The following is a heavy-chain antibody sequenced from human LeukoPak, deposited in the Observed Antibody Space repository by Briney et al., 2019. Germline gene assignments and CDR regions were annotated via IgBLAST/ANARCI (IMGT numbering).Heavy chain of an antibody. V-gene: IGHV4-4*02. J-gene: IGHJ4*02. Sequence: PSETLSLTCAVSGGSICSSNWWSWVRQPPGKGLEWIGEIYHSGSTNYNPSLKSRVTISVDKSKNQFSLKLSSVTAADTAVYYCARDAVSSDYGDYIDYWGQGTLVTVSS. D-gene: IGHD4-17*01. CDR3: ARDAVSSDYGDYIDY. CDR2: IYHSGST. CDR1: GGSICSSNW.